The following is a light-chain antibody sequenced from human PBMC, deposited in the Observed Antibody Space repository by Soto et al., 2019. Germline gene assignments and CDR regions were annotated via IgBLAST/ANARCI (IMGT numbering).Light chain of an antibody. Sequence: DIQMTQSPSTLSASVGDRVTITCRASHSISSCFAWYQQKPGKAPKLLIYDASSLERGVPSRFSGSGYGTEFTLTISSLQPDDFATYYCQQYNSYSWPIGQGTKV. V-gene: IGKV1-5*01. J-gene: IGKJ1*01. CDR3: QQYNSYSWP. CDR1: HSISSC. CDR2: DAS.